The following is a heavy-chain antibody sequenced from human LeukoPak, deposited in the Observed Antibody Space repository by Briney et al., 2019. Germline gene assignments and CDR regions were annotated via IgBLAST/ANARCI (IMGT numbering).Heavy chain of an antibody. Sequence: SETLSLTCTVSGDSITSSTYYWGWIRQPPGKGLGWIGSIYYTGSTYYNPSLKSRVTISVDTSKNQFSLKLRSVTAADTAVYYCARLYYYDAGGYPNPWGQGTLVTDSS. CDR2: IYYTGST. V-gene: IGHV4-39*01. J-gene: IGHJ5*02. D-gene: IGHD3-22*01. CDR3: ARLYYYDAGGYPNP. CDR1: GDSITSSTYY.